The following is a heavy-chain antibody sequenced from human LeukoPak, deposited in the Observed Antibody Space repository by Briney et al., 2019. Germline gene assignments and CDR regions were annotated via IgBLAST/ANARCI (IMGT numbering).Heavy chain of an antibody. CDR3: ARAVSDGMIVVVITLFDY. V-gene: IGHV3-23*01. CDR1: GFTFSSYA. Sequence: PGGSLRLSCAASGFTFSSYAMSWVRQAPGKGLEWVSAISGSGGSTYYADSVKGRFTISRNNSKNTLYLQMNSLRGEDTAVYYCARAVSDGMIVVVITLFDYWGQGTLVTVSS. D-gene: IGHD3-22*01. J-gene: IGHJ4*02. CDR2: ISGSGGST.